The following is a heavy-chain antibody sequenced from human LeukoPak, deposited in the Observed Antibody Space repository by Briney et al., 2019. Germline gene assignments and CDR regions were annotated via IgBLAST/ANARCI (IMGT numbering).Heavy chain of an antibody. Sequence: SQTLSLTCTVSGGSISSGGYYWSWIRQPPGKGLEWIGYIYRSGSTYYNPSLKSRVTISVDRSKNQFSLKLSSVTAADTAVYYCARVVPAVISAFDIWGQGTMVTVSS. J-gene: IGHJ3*02. CDR3: ARVVPAVISAFDI. CDR1: GGSISSGGYY. D-gene: IGHD2-2*01. V-gene: IGHV4-30-2*01. CDR2: IYRSGST.